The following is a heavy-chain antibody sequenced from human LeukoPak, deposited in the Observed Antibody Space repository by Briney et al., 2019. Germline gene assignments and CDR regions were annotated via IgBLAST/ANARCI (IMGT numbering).Heavy chain of an antibody. J-gene: IGHJ4*02. V-gene: IGHV4-34*01. D-gene: IGHD3-22*01. CDR2: INHSGST. CDR1: GGSLSGYY. CDR3: ARPAYYYDSSGYLGPEDH. Sequence: SETLSLTCAVYGGSLSGYYWSWIRQPPGKGLEWIGEINHSGSTNYNPSLKSRVTISVDTSKNQFSLKLSSVTAADTAVYYCARPAYYYDSSGYLGPEDHWGQGTLVTVSP.